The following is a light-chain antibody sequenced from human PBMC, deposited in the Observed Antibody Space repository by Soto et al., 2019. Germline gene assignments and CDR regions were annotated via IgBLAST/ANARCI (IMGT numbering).Light chain of an antibody. Sequence: EIVMTQSPATLSVSPGERATLSCRASQSVSSSYLVWHQQKPGQAPRLLIYAASRRATGIPDRFSGSGSGTDFTLTISRLEPEDFAVYYCQQYGSSSWTFGQGTKVDI. V-gene: IGKV3-20*01. J-gene: IGKJ1*01. CDR1: QSVSSSY. CDR2: AAS. CDR3: QQYGSSSWT.